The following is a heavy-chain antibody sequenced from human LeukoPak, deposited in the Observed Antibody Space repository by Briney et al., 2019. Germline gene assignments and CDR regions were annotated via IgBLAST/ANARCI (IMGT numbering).Heavy chain of an antibody. D-gene: IGHD6-13*01. CDR1: GHTFTSYY. V-gene: IGHV1-46*01. J-gene: IGHJ4*02. CDR3: ARRAADLVTFDY. Sequence: ASVKVSCKASGHTFTSYYMHWVRQAPGQGLEWMGIINPSGGSTSYAQKFQGRVTMTRDTSTSTVYMELSSLRSEDTAVYYCARRAADLVTFDYWGQGTLVTVSS. CDR2: INPSGGST.